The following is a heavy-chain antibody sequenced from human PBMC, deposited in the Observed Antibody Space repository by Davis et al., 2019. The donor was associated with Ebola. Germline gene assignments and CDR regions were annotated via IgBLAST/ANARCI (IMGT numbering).Heavy chain of an antibody. CDR1: GFTFSSYS. CDR2: ISSSSSTI. V-gene: IGHV3-48*02. CDR3: ASTSGATNPYYYYGMDV. D-gene: IGHD1-26*01. Sequence: PGGSLRLSCAASGFTFSSYSMNWVRQAPGKGLEWVSYISSSSSTIYYADSVKGRFTISRDNAKNSLYLQMNSLRDEDTAVYYCASTSGATNPYYYYGMDVWGQGTTVTVSS. J-gene: IGHJ6*02.